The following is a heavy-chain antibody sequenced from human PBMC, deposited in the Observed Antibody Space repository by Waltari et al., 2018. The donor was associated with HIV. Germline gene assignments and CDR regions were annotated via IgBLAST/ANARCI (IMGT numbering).Heavy chain of an antibody. V-gene: IGHV3-9*01. J-gene: IGHJ6*02. CDR2: KSANGGAI. CDR3: AKGPDYGGYSYYSYGLDV. CDR1: GFTFHEHA. Sequence: EVQLVESGGGLVQSGRSLRLSCVASGFTFHEHAMHWVRQAPGKGLVGVPGKSANGGAIAYVDYVKGGFTISRDNAKNSLYLQMNSLRPEDTALYCCAKGPDYGGYSYYSYGLDVWGPGTTVTVS. D-gene: IGHD4-17*01.